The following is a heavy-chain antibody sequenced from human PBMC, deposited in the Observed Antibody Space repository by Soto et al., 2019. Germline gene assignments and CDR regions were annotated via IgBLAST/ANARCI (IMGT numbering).Heavy chain of an antibody. CDR2: INHSGST. V-gene: IGHV4-34*01. Sequence: SETLSLTCAVYGGSFSGYYWSWIRQPPGKGLEWIGEINHSGSTNYNPSLKSRVTISVDTSKNQFSLKLSSVTAADTAVYYCARAPTNYYGSGIDAFDIWGQGTMVTVSS. J-gene: IGHJ3*02. CDR1: GGSFSGYY. D-gene: IGHD3-10*01. CDR3: ARAPTNYYGSGIDAFDI.